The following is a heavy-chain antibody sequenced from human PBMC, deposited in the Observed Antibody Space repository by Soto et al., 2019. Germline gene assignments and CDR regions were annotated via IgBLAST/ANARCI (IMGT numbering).Heavy chain of an antibody. D-gene: IGHD2-2*02. Sequence: SETLSLTCTVSGGSISSYYWSWIRQPAGKGLEWIGRIYTSGSTNYNPSLKSRVTMSVDTSKNQFSLKLSSVTAADTAVYYCARDDSPRGAVVPAAINYYGMDVWGQGTTVTVSS. CDR3: ARDDSPRGAVVPAAINYYGMDV. V-gene: IGHV4-4*07. CDR1: GGSISSYY. J-gene: IGHJ6*02. CDR2: IYTSGST.